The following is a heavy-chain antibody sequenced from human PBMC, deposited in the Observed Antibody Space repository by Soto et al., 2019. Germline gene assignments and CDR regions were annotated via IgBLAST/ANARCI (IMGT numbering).Heavy chain of an antibody. V-gene: IGHV4-59*08. Sequence: SETLSLTCTVSGGSISSYYWSWVRQPPGKGLEWIGYIYYSGGTNYNPSLKSRVTISVDTSKNQFSLKLSSVTAADTAVYYCARRKAAQDYYYYMDVWGKGTTVTVSS. J-gene: IGHJ6*03. CDR1: GGSISSYY. D-gene: IGHD6-6*01. CDR3: ARRKAAQDYYYYMDV. CDR2: IYYSGGT.